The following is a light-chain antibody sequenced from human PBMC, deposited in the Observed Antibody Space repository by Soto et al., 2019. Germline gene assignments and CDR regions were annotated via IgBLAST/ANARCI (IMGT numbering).Light chain of an antibody. J-gene: IGLJ2*01. CDR2: GNN. V-gene: IGLV1-40*01. CDR1: SANIGAAYN. Sequence: QSVLTQPPSVSGAPGQRVTISCTGSSANIGAAYNVDWYQQLPGTAPKLLIYGNNNRPSGVPARFSGSKSGTSASLAIAGLQAEDEGDYYCSSFTTSHTLIFGGGTKVTVL. CDR3: SSFTTSHTLI.